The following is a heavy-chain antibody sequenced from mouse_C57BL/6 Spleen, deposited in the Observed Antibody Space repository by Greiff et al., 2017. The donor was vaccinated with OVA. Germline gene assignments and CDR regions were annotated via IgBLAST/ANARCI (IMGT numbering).Heavy chain of an antibody. V-gene: IGHV1-50*01. CDR1: GYTFTSYW. J-gene: IGHJ4*01. CDR2: IDPSDSYT. CDR3: ARRGGSSYLYAIDY. D-gene: IGHD1-1*01. Sequence: QVQLQQPGAELVKPGASVKLSCKASGYTFTSYWMQWVKQRPGQGLEWIGEIDPSDSYTNYNQKFKGKATLTVDTSSSTAYMQLSSLTSEDSAVYYCARRGGSSYLYAIDYWGQGTSVTVSS.